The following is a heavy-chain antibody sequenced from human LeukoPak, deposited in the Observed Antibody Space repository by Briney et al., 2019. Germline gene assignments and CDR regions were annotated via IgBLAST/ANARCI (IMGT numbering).Heavy chain of an antibody. CDR2: ISGSGGST. CDR1: GFTFSSYA. D-gene: IGHD2-2*01. Sequence: GGSLGLSCAASGFTFSSYAMSWVRQAPGKGLEWVSAISGSGGSTYYADSVKGRFTISRDNSKNTLYLQMNSLRAEDTAAYYCARGRGYCSSTSCPHHFDYWGQGTLVTVSS. V-gene: IGHV3-23*01. CDR3: ARGRGYCSSTSCPHHFDY. J-gene: IGHJ4*02.